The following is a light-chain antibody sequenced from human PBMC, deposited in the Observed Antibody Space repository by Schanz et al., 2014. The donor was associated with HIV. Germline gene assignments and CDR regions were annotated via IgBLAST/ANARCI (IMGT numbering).Light chain of an antibody. CDR3: CSYTTTSTYV. Sequence: QSALTQPASVSGSPGQSISISCTGTSSDLGRLNCVSWYQQHPGKAPKLVISDFANRPSGISSRFSASKSDNTASLTISGLQAEDEGDYYCCSYTTTSTYVFGAGTK. CDR1: SSDLGRLNC. J-gene: IGLJ1*01. CDR2: DFA. V-gene: IGLV2-14*03.